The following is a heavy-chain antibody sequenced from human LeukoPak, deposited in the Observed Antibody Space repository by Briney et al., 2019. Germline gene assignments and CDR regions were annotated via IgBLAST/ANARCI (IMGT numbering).Heavy chain of an antibody. Sequence: QAGGSLRLSCAASGFTFTNYWIHWVRQAPGKGLVWVSRINIDGSSTTYADSVRGRFTISRDNAKNTVYLQLNSLRAEDTAVYYCARPYCSSASCYTPPLDYWGQGTLVTVSS. V-gene: IGHV3-74*01. J-gene: IGHJ4*02. D-gene: IGHD2-2*02. CDR2: INIDGSST. CDR3: ARPYCSSASCYTPPLDY. CDR1: GFTFTNYW.